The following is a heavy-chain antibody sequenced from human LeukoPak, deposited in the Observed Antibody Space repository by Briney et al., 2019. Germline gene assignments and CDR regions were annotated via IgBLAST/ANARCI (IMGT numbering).Heavy chain of an antibody. J-gene: IGHJ6*02. CDR1: GYTFTSYG. CDR2: ISAYNGNT. D-gene: IGHD6-19*01. V-gene: IGHV1-18*01. Sequence: ASVKVSCKASGYTFTSYGISWVRQAPGQGLEWMGWISAYNGNTNYAQKLQGRVTMTTDTSTSTAYMELRRLRSDAPAVYYCARQWMVQDYYYGMDVWGQGTTVTVSS. CDR3: ARQWMVQDYYYGMDV.